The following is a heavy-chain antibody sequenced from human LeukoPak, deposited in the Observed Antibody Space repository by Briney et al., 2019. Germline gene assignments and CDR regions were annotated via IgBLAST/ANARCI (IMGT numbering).Heavy chain of an antibody. J-gene: IGHJ4*02. Sequence: GGSLRLSCAASGFTFSSYAMSWVRQAPGKGLEWVSATSGSGGRTYYADSVKGRFTISRDNSKNTLYLQMNSLRAEDTAVYYCAKSGYYYDSSGNYYWGQGTLVTVSS. CDR1: GFTFSSYA. CDR3: AKSGYYYDSSGNYY. V-gene: IGHV3-23*01. D-gene: IGHD3-22*01. CDR2: TSGSGGRT.